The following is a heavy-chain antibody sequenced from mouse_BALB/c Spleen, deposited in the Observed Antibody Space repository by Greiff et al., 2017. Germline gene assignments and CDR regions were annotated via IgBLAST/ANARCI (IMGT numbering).Heavy chain of an antibody. CDR2: ISSGGST. Sequence: DVKLVESGGGLVKPGGSLKLSCAASGFTFSSYAMSWVRQTPEKRLEWVASISSGGSTYYPDSVKGRFTISRDNARNILYLQMSSLRSEDTAMYYCARAGITTAVDYWGQGTTLTVSS. V-gene: IGHV5-6-5*01. CDR3: ARAGITTAVDY. D-gene: IGHD1-2*01. CDR1: GFTFSSYA. J-gene: IGHJ2*01.